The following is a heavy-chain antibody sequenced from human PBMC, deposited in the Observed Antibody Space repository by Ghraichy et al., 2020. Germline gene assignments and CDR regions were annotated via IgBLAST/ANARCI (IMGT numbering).Heavy chain of an antibody. D-gene: IGHD1-26*01. V-gene: IGHV4-34*01. Sequence: SETLSLTCAVYGGSFSGYYWSWIRQPPGKGLEWIGEINHSGSTNYNPSLKSRVTISVDTSKNQFSLKLSSVTAADTAVYYCARDRSIVGATQFDYWGQGTLVTVSS. CDR2: INHSGST. J-gene: IGHJ4*02. CDR1: GGSFSGYY. CDR3: ARDRSIVGATQFDY.